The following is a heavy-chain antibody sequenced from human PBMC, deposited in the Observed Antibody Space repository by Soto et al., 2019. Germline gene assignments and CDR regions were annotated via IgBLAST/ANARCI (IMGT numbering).Heavy chain of an antibody. CDR2: ISGSGGST. Sequence: GGSLRLSCAASGFTFSSYAMSWVRQAPGKGLEWVSAISGSGGSTYYADSVKGRFTISRDNSKNTLYLQMNSLRAEDTAVYYCAKRETYYYGSGETYYFDYWGQGTLVTVSS. J-gene: IGHJ4*02. D-gene: IGHD3-10*01. CDR1: GFTFSSYA. CDR3: AKRETYYYGSGETYYFDY. V-gene: IGHV3-23*01.